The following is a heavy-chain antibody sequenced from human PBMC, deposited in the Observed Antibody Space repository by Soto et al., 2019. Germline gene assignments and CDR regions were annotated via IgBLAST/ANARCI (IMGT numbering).Heavy chain of an antibody. Sequence: QVQLVESGGGVVQPGRALRLSCPTSGVIFSDYAMHWVRQAPGKGLEWVAFISYDGNNKFYADSVKGRVTISRDNSRNTLYLQMNSLRAEDTAVYYCARASPFTTSSPYYYYYGMDVWGQGTTVTVSS. J-gene: IGHJ6*02. D-gene: IGHD6-6*01. V-gene: IGHV3-30-3*01. CDR3: ARASPFTTSSPYYYYYGMDV. CDR1: GVIFSDYA. CDR2: ISYDGNNK.